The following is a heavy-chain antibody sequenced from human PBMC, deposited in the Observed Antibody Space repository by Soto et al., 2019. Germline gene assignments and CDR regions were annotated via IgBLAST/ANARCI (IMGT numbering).Heavy chain of an antibody. CDR3: ARGPFDY. Sequence: SETLSLTCAVYGGSFSGYYWSWIRQPPGKGLEWIGEINHSGSTNYNPSLKSRVTISVDTPKNQFSLELSSVTAADTAVYYCARGPFDYWAQGTLVTVSS. V-gene: IGHV4-34*01. CDR2: INHSGST. CDR1: GGSFSGYY. J-gene: IGHJ4*02.